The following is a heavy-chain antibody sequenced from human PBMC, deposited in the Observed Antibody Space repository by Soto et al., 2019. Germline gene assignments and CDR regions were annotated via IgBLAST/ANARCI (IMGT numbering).Heavy chain of an antibody. CDR3: ARDRRIAARAYWFDP. V-gene: IGHV1-69*13. D-gene: IGHD6-6*01. CDR2: IIPIFGTA. Sequence: AASVKVSCKASGGTFSSYAISWVRQAPGQGLEWMGGIIPIFGTANYAQKFQGRVTITADESTSTAYMELSSLRSEDTAVYYCARDRRIAARAYWFDPWGQGTLVTVSS. CDR1: GGTFSSYA. J-gene: IGHJ5*02.